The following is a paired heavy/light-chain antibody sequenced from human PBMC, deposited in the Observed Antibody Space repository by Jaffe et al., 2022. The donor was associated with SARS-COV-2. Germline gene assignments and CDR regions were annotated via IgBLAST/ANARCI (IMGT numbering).Light chain of an antibody. Sequence: DIVMTQTPDSLAVSLGERATINCKSSQSVLFNSNSQNYLAWYQLKPGQPPKLLFYWATTRESGVPDRFSASGSGTDFTLTISSLQTDDVAVYYCQEYYSTSWTFGQGTKVEI. CDR3: QEYYSTSWT. CDR2: WAT. CDR1: QSVLFNSNSQNY. J-gene: IGKJ1*01. V-gene: IGKV4-1*01.
Heavy chain of an antibody. CDR1: GFTFSNYW. CDR2: TFQSGNEK. D-gene: IGHD2-15*01. J-gene: IGHJ4*02. CDR3: VRALGGGYLDS. V-gene: IGHV3-7*04. Sequence: EVHLVESGGGLVQPGGSLRLSCAASGFTFSNYWMSWVRQAPGKGLEWVANTFQSGNEKYYVDSVKGRFTISRDNAKNSLYLQMNSLRAEDTALYYCVRALGGGYLDSWGQGTLVTVSS.